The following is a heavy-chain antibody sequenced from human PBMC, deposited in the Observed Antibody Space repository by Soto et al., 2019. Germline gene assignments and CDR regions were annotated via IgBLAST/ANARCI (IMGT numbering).Heavy chain of an antibody. J-gene: IGHJ6*02. CDR2: IDHSGST. V-gene: IGHV4-30-4*01. Sequence: NPWETLSLTCTVSGGSISSGDYYWSWIRQPPGKGLEWIGWIDHSGSTYYNPSLKSRVSMSIDTSKNQFSLYLSSVTAADTAVYYCARRTGDYGPYGMDVWGQGTTVTVSS. CDR3: ARRTGDYGPYGMDV. D-gene: IGHD3-9*01. CDR1: GGSISSGDYY.